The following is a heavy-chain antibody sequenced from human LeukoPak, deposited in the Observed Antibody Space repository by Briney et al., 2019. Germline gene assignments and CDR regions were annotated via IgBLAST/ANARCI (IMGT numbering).Heavy chain of an antibody. J-gene: IGHJ4*02. Sequence: PSETLSLTCTVSGGSISSNYYWGWIRQPPGKELEWIGGIYYSGSTYYNPSLKSRVTISIDTSKNQFSLKLTSVTAADTAVYYCARTGYSTGWDRFSFVYWGQGTLVTVSS. D-gene: IGHD6-19*01. CDR2: IYYSGST. CDR3: ARTGYSTGWDRFSFVY. V-gene: IGHV4-39*01. CDR1: GGSISSNYY.